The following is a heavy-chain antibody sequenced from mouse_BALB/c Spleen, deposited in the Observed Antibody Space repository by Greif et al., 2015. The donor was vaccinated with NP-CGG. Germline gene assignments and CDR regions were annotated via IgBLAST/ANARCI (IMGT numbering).Heavy chain of an antibody. CDR3: ARNYDYLFAY. Sequence: EVKLMESGAELVRPGALVKLSCKASGFNIKDYYMHWVKQRPEQGLEWIGWIDPENGNTIYDPKFQGKASITADTSSNTAYLQLSSLTSEDTAVYYCARNYDYLFAYWGQGTLVTVSA. CDR1: GFNIKDYY. CDR2: IDPENGNT. D-gene: IGHD2-4*01. J-gene: IGHJ3*01. V-gene: IGHV14-1*02.